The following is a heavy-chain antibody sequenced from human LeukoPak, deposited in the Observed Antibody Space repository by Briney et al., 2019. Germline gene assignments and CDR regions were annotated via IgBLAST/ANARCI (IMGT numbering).Heavy chain of an antibody. Sequence: GGSLRLSCAASGFTVSSNYMSWVRQAPGKGLEWVSVIYSGGSTYYADSVKGRFTISRDNSKNTLYLQMNSLRAEDTAVYYCARVLPLGPSIEYSGQGVFDYWGQGTLVTVSS. CDR3: ARVLPLGPSIEYSGQGVFDY. CDR2: IYSGGST. CDR1: GFTVSSNY. V-gene: IGHV3-53*01. J-gene: IGHJ4*02. D-gene: IGHD6-6*01.